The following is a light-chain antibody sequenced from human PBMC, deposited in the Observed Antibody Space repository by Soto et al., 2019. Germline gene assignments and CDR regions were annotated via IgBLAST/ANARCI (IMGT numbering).Light chain of an antibody. Sequence: QSALTQPASVSGSPGQSITISCTGTSSDVGGYNYVSWYQQRPGKAPKLMIYDVSDRPSGVSSRFSGSKSGNTASLSISGLQAEDEADYYCNSYTSTNTLRVLFGGGTKLTVL. J-gene: IGLJ2*01. CDR2: DVS. V-gene: IGLV2-14*01. CDR1: SSDVGGYNY. CDR3: NSYTSTNTLRVL.